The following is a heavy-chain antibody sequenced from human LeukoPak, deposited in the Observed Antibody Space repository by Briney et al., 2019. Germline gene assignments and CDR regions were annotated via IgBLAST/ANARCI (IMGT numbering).Heavy chain of an antibody. V-gene: IGHV1-18*01. CDR1: GYTFTSYG. Sequence: GASVKVSCKASGYTFTSYGISWVRQAPGQGLEWMGWISAYNGNTNYAQKLQGRVTMTTDTSTSTAYMELRSLRSDDTAVYYCAREGSRYCSSTSCLYYYGMDVWGQGTTVTVSS. J-gene: IGHJ6*02. CDR3: AREGSRYCSSTSCLYYYGMDV. CDR2: ISAYNGNT. D-gene: IGHD2-2*01.